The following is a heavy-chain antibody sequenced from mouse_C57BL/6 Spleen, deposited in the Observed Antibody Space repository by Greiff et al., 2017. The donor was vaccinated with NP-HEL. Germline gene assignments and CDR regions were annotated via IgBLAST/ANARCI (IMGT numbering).Heavy chain of an antibody. CDR2: IYPGNSDT. Sequence: DVQLQESGTVLARPGASVKMSCKTSGYTFTSYWMHWVKQRPGQGLEWIGAIYPGNSDTSYNQKFKGKAKLTAVTSASPAYMELSSLTNEDSAVYHCTSARGGLRSDWFAYWGQGTLVTVSA. CDR3: TSARGGLRSDWFAY. CDR1: GYTFTSYW. J-gene: IGHJ3*01. V-gene: IGHV1-5*01. D-gene: IGHD1-1*02.